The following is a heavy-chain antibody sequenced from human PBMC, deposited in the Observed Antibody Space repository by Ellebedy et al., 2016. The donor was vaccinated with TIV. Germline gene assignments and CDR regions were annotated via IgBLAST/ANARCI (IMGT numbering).Heavy chain of an antibody. D-gene: IGHD6-13*01. J-gene: IGHJ4*02. CDR3: ASSEAGTLVY. CDR1: GGSISSGGYY. V-gene: IGHV4-31*03. CDR2: IYYSGST. Sequence: SETLSLTXTVSGGSISSGGYYWSWIRQHPGKGLEWIGYIYYSGSTYYNPSLKSRVTISVDTSKNQFSLKLSSVTAADTAVYYCASSEAGTLVYWGQGTLVTVSS.